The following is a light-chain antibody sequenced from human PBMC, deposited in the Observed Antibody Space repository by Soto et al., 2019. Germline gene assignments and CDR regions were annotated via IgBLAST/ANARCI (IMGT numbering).Light chain of an antibody. Sequence: DIQMTQSPSTLSASVGDRVTITCRASQSISSWLAWYQQKPGKAPKLLIYKASSLESGVPSRFSGSGSGTEFTRTISSLQPDDFATYYCQQYNSHPRGRTFGQGTKVEIK. V-gene: IGKV1-5*03. CDR1: QSISSW. CDR3: QQYNSHPRGRT. J-gene: IGKJ1*01. CDR2: KAS.